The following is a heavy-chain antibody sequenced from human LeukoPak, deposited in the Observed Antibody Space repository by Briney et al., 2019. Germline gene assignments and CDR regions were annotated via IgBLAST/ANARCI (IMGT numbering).Heavy chain of an antibody. Sequence: GGSLRLSCAASGSSFSKYWMHWVRQTPGEGLVWVARIKEDGTYTSYADSVEGRFTISRDNARNTVFLQMNSLRVEDTAVYYCARDFDMGITPGDDFDFWGQGTLVTVSS. V-gene: IGHV3-74*01. CDR1: GSSFSKYW. CDR3: ARDFDMGITPGDDFDF. J-gene: IGHJ4*02. CDR2: IKEDGTYT. D-gene: IGHD3-9*01.